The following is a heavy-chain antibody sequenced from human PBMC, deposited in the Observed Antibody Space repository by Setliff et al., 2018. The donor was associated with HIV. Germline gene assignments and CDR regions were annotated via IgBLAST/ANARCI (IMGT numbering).Heavy chain of an antibody. CDR1: GASTTSHY. CDR3: ATDPKGDGWAYFDS. D-gene: IGHD6-19*01. Sequence: SETLSLTCSVAGASTTSHYLTWIRQPRGMGLEWIGNIYGSGTTKYNPSLRSRVTISVDKSKNQLSLSLDSVTAADTAVYYCATDPKGDGWAYFDSWGQGTLVTVSS. V-gene: IGHV4-59*11. J-gene: IGHJ4*02. CDR2: IYGSGTT.